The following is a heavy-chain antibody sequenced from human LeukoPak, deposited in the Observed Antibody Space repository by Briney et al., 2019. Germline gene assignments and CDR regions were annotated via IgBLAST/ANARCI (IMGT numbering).Heavy chain of an antibody. Sequence: GGSLRLSCAASGFTFDDYGMSWVRQAPGKGLEWVSGINWNGGSTGYADSVKGRFTISRDNAKNSLYLQMNSLRAEDTALYYCARAVGYYDSSGYYYYYYMDVWGKGTTVTVSS. J-gene: IGHJ6*03. CDR1: GFTFDDYG. D-gene: IGHD3-22*01. CDR3: ARAVGYYDSSGYYYYYYMDV. V-gene: IGHV3-20*04. CDR2: INWNGGST.